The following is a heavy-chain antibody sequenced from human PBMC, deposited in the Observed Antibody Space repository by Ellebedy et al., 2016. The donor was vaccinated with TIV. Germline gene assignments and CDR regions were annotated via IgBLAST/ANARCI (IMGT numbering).Heavy chain of an antibody. CDR3: ASWGRNYVNY. CDR2: ISAYNGNT. J-gene: IGHJ4*02. CDR1: GYTFTSYG. V-gene: IGHV1-18*04. D-gene: IGHD4-11*01. Sequence: ASVKVSCXASGYTFTSYGISWVRQAPGQGLEWMGWISAYNGNTNYAQKFQGRVTITADESTSTAYMELRSLRSDDTAVYYCASWGRNYVNYWGQGTLVTVSS.